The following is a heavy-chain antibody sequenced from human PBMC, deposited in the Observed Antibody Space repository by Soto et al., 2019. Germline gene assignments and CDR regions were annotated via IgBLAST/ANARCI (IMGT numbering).Heavy chain of an antibody. CDR2: IGSDGRST. D-gene: IGHD4-4*01. CDR1: GFTFSRYW. J-gene: IGHJ4*02. CDR3: RSDASNSVDY. V-gene: IGHV3-74*01. Sequence: EVQLVESGGGLVQPGGSLRLSCAASGFTFSRYWMHWVRQVPGKGLIWVSRIGSDGRSTNYADSVKGGFTISRDNAQSTLYLQMDSPGAEDTAVYYCRSDASNSVDYWGQGTMVTVSS.